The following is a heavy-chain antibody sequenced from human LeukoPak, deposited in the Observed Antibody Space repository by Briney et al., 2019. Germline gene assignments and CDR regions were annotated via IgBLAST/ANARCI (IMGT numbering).Heavy chain of an antibody. V-gene: IGHV1-69*02. CDR2: IIPSLGIA. CDR1: GGTFSSYT. D-gene: IGHD3-3*01. J-gene: IGHJ4*02. CDR3: ARVPDYDFWSGPEY. Sequence: ASVKVSCKASGGTFSSYTISWERQAPGQGLEWMGRIIPSLGIANYAQKFQGRVTITADKSTSTAYMELSSLRSEDTAVYYCARVPDYDFWSGPEYWGQGTLVTVSS.